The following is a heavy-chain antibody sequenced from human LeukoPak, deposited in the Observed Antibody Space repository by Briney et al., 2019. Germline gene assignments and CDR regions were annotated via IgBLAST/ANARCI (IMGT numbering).Heavy chain of an antibody. V-gene: IGHV4-59*12. D-gene: IGHD2-15*01. Sequence: PSETLSLTCTVSGGSISSYYWSWIRQPPGKGLEGIGYIYYSGSTNYNPSLKSRVTISVDTPKNQFSLKLSSVTAADTAVYYCARRLLGYCSGGSCYSGYFQHWGQGTLVTVSS. CDR1: GGSISSYY. J-gene: IGHJ1*01. CDR2: IYYSGST. CDR3: ARRLLGYCSGGSCYSGYFQH.